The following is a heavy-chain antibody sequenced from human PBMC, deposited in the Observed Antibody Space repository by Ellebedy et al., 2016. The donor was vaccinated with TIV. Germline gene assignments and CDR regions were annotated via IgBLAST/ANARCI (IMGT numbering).Heavy chain of an antibody. CDR1: GYTFTSYG. CDR3: ARGRSGNNYAPEEY. J-gene: IGHJ4*02. Sequence: AASVKVSCKASGYTFTSYGISWVRQAPGQGLEWMGWISAYNGNTNYAQKLQGRVTMTTDTSTSTAYMELRSLRSDDTAVYYCARGRSGNNYAPEEYWGQGTLVTVSS. D-gene: IGHD1-26*01. CDR2: ISAYNGNT. V-gene: IGHV1-18*01.